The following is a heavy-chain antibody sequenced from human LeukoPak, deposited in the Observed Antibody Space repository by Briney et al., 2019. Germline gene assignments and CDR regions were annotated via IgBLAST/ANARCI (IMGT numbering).Heavy chain of an antibody. D-gene: IGHD3-10*01. CDR1: GFTFSSYA. J-gene: IGHJ4*02. V-gene: IGHV3-64D*06. CDR3: VKERLLWFGELSNYFDY. Sequence: GGSLRLSCSASGFTFSSYAMHWVRQAPGKGLEYVSAISSNGGSTYYADSVKGRFTISRDNSKNTLYLQMSSLRAEDTVVYYCVKERLLWFGELSNYFDYWGQGTLVTVSS. CDR2: ISSNGGST.